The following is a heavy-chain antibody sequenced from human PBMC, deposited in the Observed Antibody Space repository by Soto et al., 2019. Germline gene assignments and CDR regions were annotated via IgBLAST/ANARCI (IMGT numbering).Heavy chain of an antibody. CDR3: AKVSNVWGSFFSLNWFVP. D-gene: IGHD3-16*01. Sequence: GGSLRLSCAASWFTFSVYAMSWVRQAPGKGLEWVSAISGSGVSTYYADSVKGRLTISRDNSKNTLYLQMNSLRAEDTAVYYCAKVSNVWGSFFSLNWFVPWGQGTLVTVSS. J-gene: IGHJ5*02. V-gene: IGHV3-23*01. CDR1: WFTFSVYA. CDR2: ISGSGVST.